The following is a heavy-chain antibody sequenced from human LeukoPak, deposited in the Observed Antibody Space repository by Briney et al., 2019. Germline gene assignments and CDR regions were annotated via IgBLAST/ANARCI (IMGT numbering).Heavy chain of an antibody. J-gene: IGHJ5*02. V-gene: IGHV4-34*01. CDR2: VDHSGST. D-gene: IGHD2-2*01. CDR3: ARVGHCTSATCYENYNWLDP. Sequence: SETLSLTCAVYGGSFSGYYWGWIRQPPGKGLEYIGEVDHSGSTNYNPSLKSRVTISPDTSTNQFSLTLNSMTAADTAVYFCARVGHCTSATCYENYNWLDPWGQGTLVTVSS. CDR1: GGSFSGYY.